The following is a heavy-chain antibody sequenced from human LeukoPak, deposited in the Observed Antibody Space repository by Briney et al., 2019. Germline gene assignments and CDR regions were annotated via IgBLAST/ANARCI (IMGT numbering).Heavy chain of an antibody. CDR1: AYTFTGYY. J-gene: IGHJ4*02. CDR3: ARDSSITMVRGVKGPYYFDY. D-gene: IGHD3-10*01. V-gene: IGHV1-2*02. Sequence: ASVKVSCKASAYTFTGYYMHWVRQAPGQGLEWMGWIYPNSGGTNYAQKFQGRVTMTRDTSISTAYMELSRLRSEDTAVYYCARDSSITMVRGVKGPYYFDYWGQGTLVTVSS. CDR2: IYPNSGGT.